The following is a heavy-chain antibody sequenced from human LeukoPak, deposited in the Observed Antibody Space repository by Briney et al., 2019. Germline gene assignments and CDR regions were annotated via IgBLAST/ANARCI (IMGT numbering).Heavy chain of an antibody. CDR2: INPNSGGT. D-gene: IGHD4-11*01. CDR3: ARDSKGNSNYHY. V-gene: IGHV1-2*02. Sequence: ASVKVSCKASGYTFTGYYMHWVRQAPGQGLEWMGWINPNSGGTNYAQKFQGRVTMTRDTSISTAYMELSRLRSDDTAVYYCARDSKGNSNYHYWGQGTLVTVSS. J-gene: IGHJ4*02. CDR1: GYTFTGYY.